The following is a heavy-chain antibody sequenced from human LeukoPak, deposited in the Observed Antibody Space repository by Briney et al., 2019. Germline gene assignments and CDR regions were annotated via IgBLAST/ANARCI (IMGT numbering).Heavy chain of an antibody. CDR1: GFPFSSYW. Sequence: GGPLRLSFTASGFPFSSYWMHWVRQAPGKGLVWVSRINSDGGSTSYADSVKGRFTISRDNAKNTLYLQMNSLRAEDTAVYYCARRIQGMAPYYFDYWGQGTLVTVSS. CDR2: INSDGGST. J-gene: IGHJ4*02. D-gene: IGHD5-24*01. V-gene: IGHV3-74*01. CDR3: ARRIQGMAPYYFDY.